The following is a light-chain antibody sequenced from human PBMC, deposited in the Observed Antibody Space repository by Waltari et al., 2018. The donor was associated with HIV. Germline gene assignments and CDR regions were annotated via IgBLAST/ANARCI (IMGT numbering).Light chain of an antibody. Sequence: QSILTQPPSVSAAPGQRVTISCPGNSSNVGHNFVSWYQQCPGGAPKLLIYDINKRPPDIPARFPGFKFGASANLDITELQAGYEAYYYCATWHTSLTDVIYV. CDR3: ATWHTSLTDVIYV. J-gene: IGLJ1*01. CDR2: DIN. CDR1: SSNVGHNF. V-gene: IGLV1-51*01.